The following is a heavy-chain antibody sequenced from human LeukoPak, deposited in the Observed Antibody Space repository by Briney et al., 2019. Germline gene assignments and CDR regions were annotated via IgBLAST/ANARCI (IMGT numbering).Heavy chain of an antibody. J-gene: IGHJ5*02. Sequence: GGYLRLSCAASGFTFSSYWMHWVRQAPGKGLVWVSRINSDGSSTSYADSVKGRFTISRGNAKNTLYLQMNSPRAEDTAVYYCARVYGRFLDNWFDPWGQGTLVTVSS. D-gene: IGHD3-3*01. CDR1: GFTFSSYW. V-gene: IGHV3-74*01. CDR2: INSDGSST. CDR3: ARVYGRFLDNWFDP.